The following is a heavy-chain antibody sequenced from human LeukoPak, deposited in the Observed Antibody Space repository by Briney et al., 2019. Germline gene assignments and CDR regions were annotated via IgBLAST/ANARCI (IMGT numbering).Heavy chain of an antibody. V-gene: IGHV1-8*01. CDR3: ARVGLENVLLWCRELYTPYYFDY. Sequence: ASVKVSCKASGYTFTSYDINWVRQATGQGLEWMGWMNPNSGNTGYAQKFQGRVTMTRNTSISTAYMELSSLRSEDTAVYYCARVGLENVLLWCRELYTPYYFDYWGQGTLVTVSS. J-gene: IGHJ4*02. CDR1: GYTFTSYD. D-gene: IGHD3-10*01. CDR2: MNPNSGNT.